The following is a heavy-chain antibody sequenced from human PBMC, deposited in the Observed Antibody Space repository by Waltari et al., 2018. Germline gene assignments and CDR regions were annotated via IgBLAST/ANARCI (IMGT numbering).Heavy chain of an antibody. V-gene: IGHV3-30*03. Sequence: QVQLVESGGGVVQPGRSLRLSCAASGFTFSSYGMHWVRQAPGKGLEWVAVVSYDGSNKYYADSEKCRFTISRDNSKNTLYLQMNSLRAEDTAVYYCARARYYYDSSGYYPVVDYWGQGTLVTVSS. D-gene: IGHD3-22*01. J-gene: IGHJ4*02. CDR3: ARARYYYDSSGYYPVVDY. CDR1: GFTFSSYG. CDR2: VSYDGSNK.